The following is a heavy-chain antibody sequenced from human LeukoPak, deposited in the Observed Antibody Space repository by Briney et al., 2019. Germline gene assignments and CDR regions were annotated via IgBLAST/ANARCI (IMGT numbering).Heavy chain of an antibody. Sequence: PGGSLRLSCAASGFTSSSFWMHWVRQAPGKGLVWVSRINTDGSSTSYADSVKGRFTISRDNAKNTLYLQMNSLRAEDTAVYYCAKERDWFDPWGQGTRVTVSS. CDR1: GFTSSSFW. CDR2: INTDGSST. V-gene: IGHV3-74*01. CDR3: AKERDWFDP. J-gene: IGHJ5*02.